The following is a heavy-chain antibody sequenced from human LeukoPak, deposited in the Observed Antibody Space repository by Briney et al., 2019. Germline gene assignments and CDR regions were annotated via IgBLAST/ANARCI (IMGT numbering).Heavy chain of an antibody. J-gene: IGHJ6*02. Sequence: PSGGSLRLSCAASEFSFSRYAMIWVRQAPGKGLEWVSFINGRGSSTYYGDSVKGRFTISRDNSRNTLYLQMNSLRAEDTAVYYCARDGQWLVYYYYYGMDVWGQGTTVTVSS. CDR3: ARDGQWLVYYYYYGMDV. V-gene: IGHV3-23*01. CDR1: EFSFSRYA. CDR2: INGRGSST. D-gene: IGHD6-19*01.